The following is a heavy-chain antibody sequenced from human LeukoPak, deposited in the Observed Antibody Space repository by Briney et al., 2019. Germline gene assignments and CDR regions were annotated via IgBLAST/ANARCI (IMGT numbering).Heavy chain of an antibody. CDR1: GYTFTSYG. V-gene: IGHV1-18*01. J-gene: IGHJ4*02. Sequence: ASVKVSCKASGYTFTSYGISWVRQAPGQGLEWMGWISAYNGNTNYAQKFQGRVTITADKSTSTAYMELSSLRSEDTTMYYCARDVTSHYYDSSGSIDYWGQGTLVTVSS. CDR2: ISAYNGNT. CDR3: ARDVTSHYYDSSGSIDY. D-gene: IGHD3-22*01.